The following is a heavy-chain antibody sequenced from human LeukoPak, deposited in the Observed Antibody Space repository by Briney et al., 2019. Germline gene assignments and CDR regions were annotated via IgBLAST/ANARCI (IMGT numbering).Heavy chain of an antibody. Sequence: PGGSLRLSCAASGFTFNDHYMSWIRQAPGKGLEWLSYISRSDNTIYYAGSVRGRFTISRDNAKSSLYLQMNSLRVEDTAVYYCAKGPRPGSSGYPNLDHWGQGTLVTVSS. CDR1: GFTFNDHY. J-gene: IGHJ4*02. CDR3: AKGPRPGSSGYPNLDH. D-gene: IGHD3-22*01. CDR2: ISRSDNTI. V-gene: IGHV3-11*01.